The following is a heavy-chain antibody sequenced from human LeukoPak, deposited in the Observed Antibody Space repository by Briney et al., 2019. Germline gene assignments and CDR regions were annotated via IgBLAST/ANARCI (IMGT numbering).Heavy chain of an antibody. J-gene: IGHJ5*02. CDR3: ATVVGDPAAGTFGWFDP. V-gene: IGHV1-69*05. CDR2: IIPIFGTA. D-gene: IGHD6-13*01. Sequence: ASVKVSRKAFGGTFSSYAISWVRQAPGQGLEWMGGIIPIFGTANYAQKFQGRVTITTDESTSTAYMELSSLRSEDTAVYYCATVVGDPAAGTFGWFDPWGQGTLVTVSS. CDR1: GGTFSSYA.